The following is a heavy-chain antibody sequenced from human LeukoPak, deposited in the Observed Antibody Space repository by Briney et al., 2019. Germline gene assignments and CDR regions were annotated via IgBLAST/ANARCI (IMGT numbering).Heavy chain of an antibody. CDR2: ISGSGGST. Sequence: GGSLRLSCAASGFTFSSYAMSWVRQAPGKGLEWVSAISGSGGSTYYADSVKGRFTISRDNSRDTLYLQMNSLRAEDTALYYCAKGYYDYVWGSYYFDYWGQGTLVTVSS. V-gene: IGHV3-23*01. J-gene: IGHJ4*02. CDR1: GFTFSSYA. CDR3: AKGYYDYVWGSYYFDY. D-gene: IGHD3-16*01.